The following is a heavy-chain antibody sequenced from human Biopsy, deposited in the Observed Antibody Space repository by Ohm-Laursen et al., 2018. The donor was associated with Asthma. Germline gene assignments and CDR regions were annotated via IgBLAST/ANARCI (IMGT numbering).Heavy chain of an antibody. D-gene: IGHD7-27*01. V-gene: IGHV4-34*01. CDR2: ISYTGNT. CDR1: GGSLRGYV. CDR3: ARHWNWGSFFDY. Sequence: GTLSLTCAVYGGSLRGYVWTWIRQPPGKGLEWIGSISYTGNTDIPSLRSRVTLSVDTSKNNFSLKLTSVTAADTAVFYCARHWNWGSFFDYWGQGMLVTVSS. J-gene: IGHJ4*02.